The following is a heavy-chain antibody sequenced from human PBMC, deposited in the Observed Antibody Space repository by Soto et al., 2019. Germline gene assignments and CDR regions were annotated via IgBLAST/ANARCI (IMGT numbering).Heavy chain of an antibody. D-gene: IGHD1-7*01. CDR2: IIPIFGTA. V-gene: IGHV1-69*12. CDR3: AGPPELTRIYYYYGMDV. J-gene: IGHJ6*02. Sequence: QVQLVQSGAEVKKPGSSVKVSCKASGGTFSSYAISWVRQAPGQGLEWMGGIIPIFGTANYAQKFQGRVTITADASTRTAYMELSSLRSEDTAVYYCAGPPELTRIYYYYGMDVWGQGTTVTVSS. CDR1: GGTFSSYA.